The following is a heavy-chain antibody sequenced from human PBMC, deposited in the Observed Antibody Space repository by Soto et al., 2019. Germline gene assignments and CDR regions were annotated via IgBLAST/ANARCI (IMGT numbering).Heavy chain of an antibody. J-gene: IGHJ6*03. Sequence: QVQLQESGPGLVKPSETLSLTCAVSGASMITYYWSWIRQPPGKGLEWIGYFYYSGRTNYNPSLKSRVTRPLDTSKNQFSLKLRSVPAADTAVYFCARGNTHGYYYMDVWGRGTTVTVSS. CDR1: GASMITYY. CDR3: ARGNTHGYYYMDV. D-gene: IGHD3-22*01. CDR2: FYYSGRT. V-gene: IGHV4-59*08.